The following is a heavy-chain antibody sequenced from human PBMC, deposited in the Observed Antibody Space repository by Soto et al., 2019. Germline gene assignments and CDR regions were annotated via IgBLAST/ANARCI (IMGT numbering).Heavy chain of an antibody. J-gene: IGHJ3*02. CDR2: IYTSGST. CDR1: GGSISSYY. D-gene: IGHD6-19*01. V-gene: IGHV4-4*07. CDR3: ARQGLVAVDDAFDI. Sequence: LETLSLTGTVSGGSISSYYWRWIRQPAGKGLEWIGRIYTSGSTNYNPSRTSRVTMSVETSKNQISQKLRSVTAADTAVYYCARQGLVAVDDAFDIWGQGTMVT.